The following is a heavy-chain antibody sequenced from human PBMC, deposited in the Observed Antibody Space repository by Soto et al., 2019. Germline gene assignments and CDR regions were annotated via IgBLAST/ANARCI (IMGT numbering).Heavy chain of an antibody. D-gene: IGHD1-1*01. CDR2: ISYDGSNK. CDR1: GFTFSSYG. V-gene: IGHV3-30*18. J-gene: IGHJ6*02. Sequence: QVQLVESGGGVVQPGRSLRLSCAASGFTFSSYGMHWVRQAPGKGLEWVAVISYDGSNKYYADSVKGRFTISRDNSKNTVYLQMNSLRAEDTAVYYCAKDSAWKVSDYYGMDVWGQGTTVTVSS. CDR3: AKDSAWKVSDYYGMDV.